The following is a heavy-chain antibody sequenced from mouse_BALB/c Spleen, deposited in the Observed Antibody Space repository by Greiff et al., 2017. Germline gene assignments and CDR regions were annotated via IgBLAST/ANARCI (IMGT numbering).Heavy chain of an antibody. D-gene: IGHD1-1*01. CDR2: IRSKSNNYAT. V-gene: IGHV10-1*02. Sequence: EVQLVESGGGLVQPKGSLKLSCAASGFTFNTYAMNWVRQAPGKGLEWVARIRSKSNNYATYYADSVKDRFTISRDDSQSMLYLQMNNLKTEDTAMYYCVRPYGSRGDAWFAYWGQGTLVTVSA. CDR1: GFTFNTYA. J-gene: IGHJ3*01. CDR3: VRPYGSRGDAWFAY.